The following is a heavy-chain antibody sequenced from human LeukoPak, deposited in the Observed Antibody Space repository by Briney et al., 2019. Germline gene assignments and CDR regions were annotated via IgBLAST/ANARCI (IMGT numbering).Heavy chain of an antibody. V-gene: IGHV3-23*01. J-gene: IGHJ5*02. Sequence: PGGSLRLSCAASGFTFSGYAMSWVRQAPGKGLEWVSAIYRSGGRTYYADSVKGRFTISRDNAKNTLYLQVNSLRGEDTAVSYCAKDGCPGSYWFDLWGEGTLVTVSS. CDR2: IYRSGGRT. CDR3: AKDGCPGSYWFDL. CDR1: GFTFSGYA.